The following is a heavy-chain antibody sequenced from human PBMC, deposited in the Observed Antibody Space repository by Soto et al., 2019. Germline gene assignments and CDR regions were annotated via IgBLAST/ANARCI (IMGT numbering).Heavy chain of an antibody. J-gene: IGHJ6*02. D-gene: IGHD2-2*01. CDR2: IIPIFGTA. CDR1: GGTFSSYA. Sequence: QVQLVQSGAEVKKPGSSVKVSCKASGGTFSSYAISWVRQAPGQGLEWMGGIIPIFGTANYAQKFQGRVTITADKSTSTAYMELSSLRSEDTAVYYCARLIVVVPAARAKEGYYYYYGMDVWGQGTTVTVSS. CDR3: ARLIVVVPAARAKEGYYYYYGMDV. V-gene: IGHV1-69*06.